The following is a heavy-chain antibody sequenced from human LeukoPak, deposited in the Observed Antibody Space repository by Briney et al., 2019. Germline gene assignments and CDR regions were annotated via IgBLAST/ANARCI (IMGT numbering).Heavy chain of an antibody. CDR3: ASGYTTRVLDS. CDR2: VYYSGST. Sequence: PSETLSLTCTVSGASISDYYWSWIRQPPGKSLEWIGYVYYSGSTNYNPSLESRVTISVDTSKNQFSLKMNSVTAADTAVYYCASGYTTRVLDSWGQGTLVTVSS. J-gene: IGHJ4*02. CDR1: GASISDYY. V-gene: IGHV4-59*01. D-gene: IGHD5-18*01.